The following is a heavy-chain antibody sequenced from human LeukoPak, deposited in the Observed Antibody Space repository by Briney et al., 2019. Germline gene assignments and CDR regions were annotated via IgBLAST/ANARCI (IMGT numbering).Heavy chain of an antibody. D-gene: IGHD2-2*01. CDR3: AKDPGVVPAHYFDY. CDR1: GFTFSTYA. V-gene: IGHV3-23*01. J-gene: IGHJ4*02. CDR2: ISGSDDST. Sequence: GGSLRLSCVASGFTFSTYAMSWVRQAPGKGLEWVSAISGSDDSTYYADSVKGRFTISRDNSKNTLYLQMNSLRAEDTAVYYCAKDPGVVPAHYFDYWGQGTLVTVSS.